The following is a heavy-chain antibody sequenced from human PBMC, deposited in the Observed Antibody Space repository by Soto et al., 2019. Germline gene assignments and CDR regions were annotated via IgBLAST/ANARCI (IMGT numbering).Heavy chain of an antibody. CDR1: GFTFSSYA. Sequence: GGSLILSCAASGFTFSSYAMSWVRQAPGKGLEWVSAISGSGGSTYYADSVKGRCTISRDNSKNTLYLQMNSLRAEDTAVYYCAKAQHIVLMVYARSSSGQALDYWGQGTLVTVSS. CDR3: AKAQHIVLMVYARSSSGQALDY. CDR2: ISGSGGST. D-gene: IGHD2-8*01. J-gene: IGHJ4*02. V-gene: IGHV3-23*01.